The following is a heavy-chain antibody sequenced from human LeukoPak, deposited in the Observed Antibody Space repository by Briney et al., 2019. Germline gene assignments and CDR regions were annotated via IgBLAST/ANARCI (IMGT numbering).Heavy chain of an antibody. Sequence: KPGGSLRLSCAASGFTFSNAWMSWVRQAPGKGLEWVGRIKSKTDGGTTDYAAPVKGRFTISRDDSKNTLYLQMNSLRAEDTAVYYCAKGGSGSWYPYYYYMDVWGKGTTVTVSS. CDR2: IKSKTDGGTT. CDR1: GFTFSNAW. D-gene: IGHD6-13*01. V-gene: IGHV3-15*01. J-gene: IGHJ6*03. CDR3: AKGGSGSWYPYYYYMDV.